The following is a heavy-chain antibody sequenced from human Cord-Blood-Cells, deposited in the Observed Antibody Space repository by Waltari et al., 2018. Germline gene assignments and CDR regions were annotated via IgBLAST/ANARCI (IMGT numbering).Heavy chain of an antibody. CDR2: IIPIFGTA. D-gene: IGHD6-6*01. J-gene: IGHJ4*02. CDR1: GGTFSSYA. V-gene: IGHV1-69*01. CDR3: ARASVVWESSSYYFDY. Sequence: QVQLVQSGAAVKKPGSSVQVSCKDPGGTFSSYAISWVRQAHGQGLEWMGGIIPIFGTANYAQKFQGRVTITADESTSTAYMELSSLRSEDTAVYYCARASVVWESSSYYFDYWGQGTPVTVSS.